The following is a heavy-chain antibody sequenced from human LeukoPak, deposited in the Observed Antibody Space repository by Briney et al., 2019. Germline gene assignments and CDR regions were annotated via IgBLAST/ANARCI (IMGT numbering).Heavy chain of an antibody. Sequence: PGGSLRLSCAASGFTFSSYAMSWVRQAPGKGLEWVSAISGSGGSTYYADSVKGRFTISRDNSKNTLYLQMNSLRAEDTALYYCARVDTAMVENYYYYMDVWGKGTTVTVSS. CDR1: GFTFSSYA. V-gene: IGHV3-23*01. CDR2: ISGSGGST. D-gene: IGHD5-18*01. J-gene: IGHJ6*03. CDR3: ARVDTAMVENYYYYMDV.